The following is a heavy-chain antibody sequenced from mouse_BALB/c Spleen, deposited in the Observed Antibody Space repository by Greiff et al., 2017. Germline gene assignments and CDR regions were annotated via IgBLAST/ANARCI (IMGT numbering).Heavy chain of an antibody. CDR1: GDSITSGY. D-gene: IGHD1-1*01. V-gene: IGHV3-8*02. Sequence: DVKLQESGPSLVKPSQTLSLTCSVTGDSITSGYWNWIRKFPGNKLEYMGYISYSGSTYYNPSLKSRISITRDTSKNQYYLQLNSVTTEDTATYYCARDYGSSSYFDYWGQGTTLTVSS. CDR2: ISYSGST. J-gene: IGHJ2*01. CDR3: ARDYGSSSYFDY.